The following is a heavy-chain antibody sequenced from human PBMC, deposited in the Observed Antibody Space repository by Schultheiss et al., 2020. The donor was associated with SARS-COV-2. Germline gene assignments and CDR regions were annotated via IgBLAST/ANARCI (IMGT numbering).Heavy chain of an antibody. V-gene: IGHV4-34*01. Sequence: SETLSLTCAVFGGPFSGYYWSWIRQPPGKGLEWIGEINHSGSTNYNPSLKSRVTISVDTSKNQFSLKLSSVTAADTAVYYCARGNHGGYSYGKKRNYYYGMDVWGQGTTVTVSS. CDR1: GGPFSGYY. J-gene: IGHJ6*02. CDR2: INHSGST. CDR3: ARGNHGGYSYGKKRNYYYGMDV. D-gene: IGHD5-18*01.